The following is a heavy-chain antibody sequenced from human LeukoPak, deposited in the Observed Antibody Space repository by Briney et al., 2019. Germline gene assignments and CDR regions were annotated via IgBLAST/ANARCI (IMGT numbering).Heavy chain of an antibody. CDR3: AKGLLRAYFDY. D-gene: IGHD5-24*01. J-gene: IGHJ4*02. V-gene: IGHV3-23*01. CDR2: VGATTTT. Sequence: GGSLRLSCTASGFTFSSDTMSWVRQAPGKGLEWVSSVGATTTTYYADSVKGRFTISRDNSQNTLYLQMNSLRADDTAVYHCAKGLLRAYFDYWGQGTLVTVSS. CDR1: GFTFSSDT.